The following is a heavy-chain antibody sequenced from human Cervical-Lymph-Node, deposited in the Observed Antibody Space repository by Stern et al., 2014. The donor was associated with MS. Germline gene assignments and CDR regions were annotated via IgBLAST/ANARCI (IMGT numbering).Heavy chain of an antibody. D-gene: IGHD4-11*01. Sequence: QLQLQESGPGLVKPSETLSLTCTVSGGSITNRDYWGWIRQSPGKGLEWIWSVYYSGITYYRPSPRSRATISIDTSKKHFPLQLNSVTATDTAVYFCARGVTAVTNYVPNWCFDLWGRGTLVTISS. CDR3: ARGVTAVTNYVPNWCFDL. J-gene: IGHJ2*01. CDR2: VYYSGIT. CDR1: GGSITNRDY. V-gene: IGHV4-39*02.